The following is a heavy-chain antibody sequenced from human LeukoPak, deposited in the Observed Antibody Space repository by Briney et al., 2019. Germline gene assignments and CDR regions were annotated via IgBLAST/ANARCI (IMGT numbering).Heavy chain of an antibody. Sequence: SETLSLTCVVSGYSISSGYYWGWVRQPPGKGLEWIGNIFHGESSYLNPSLKSRITISVDTSKNRFSLKLGSVTAADTAVYYCARLKGSWSIDYWGQGTLVTVSS. V-gene: IGHV4-38-2*01. CDR1: GYSISSGYY. D-gene: IGHD6-13*01. CDR2: IFHGESS. J-gene: IGHJ4*02. CDR3: ARLKGSWSIDY.